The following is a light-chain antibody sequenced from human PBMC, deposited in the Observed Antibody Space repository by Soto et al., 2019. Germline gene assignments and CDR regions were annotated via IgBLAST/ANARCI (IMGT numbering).Light chain of an antibody. CDR3: QQYGNSPIT. J-gene: IGKJ5*01. V-gene: IGKV3-20*01. CDR1: QSVSSSY. CDR2: GAS. Sequence: ILLTQSPGTLSLSRGERATLSCRASQSVSSSYLAWYQQKPGQAPRLLIYGASSRATGIPDRFSGSGSGTDFTLTISRLEPEDFAVYYCQQYGNSPITFGQGTRLEIK.